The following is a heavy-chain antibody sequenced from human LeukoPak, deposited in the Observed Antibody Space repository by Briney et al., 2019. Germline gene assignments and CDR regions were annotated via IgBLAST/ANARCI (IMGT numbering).Heavy chain of an antibody. CDR3: ARDGRFFYYGMDV. D-gene: IGHD3-3*01. CDR1: GFTFSSYG. V-gene: IGHV3-33*01. J-gene: IGHJ6*02. Sequence: PGGSLRLSCAASGFTFSSYGMHWVRQAPGKGLEWVAVIWYDGSNKYYADSVKGRFTISRDNSKNTLYLQMNSLRAEDTAVYYCARDGRFFYYGMDVWGQGTTVTVSS. CDR2: IWYDGSNK.